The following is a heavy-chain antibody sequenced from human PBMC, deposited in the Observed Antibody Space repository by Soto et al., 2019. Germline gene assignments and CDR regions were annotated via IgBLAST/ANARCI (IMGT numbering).Heavy chain of an antibody. J-gene: IGHJ4*02. D-gene: IGHD5-12*01. V-gene: IGHV4-38-2*01. CDR1: GYSISSGYY. Sequence: PSETLSLTCAVSGYSISSGYYWGWIRQPPGKGLEWIGSIYHSGSTYYNPSLKSRVTISVDTSKNQFSLKLSSVTAADTPVYYCARAYSGYDSFDYWGQGTLVTVSS. CDR3: ARAYSGYDSFDY. CDR2: IYHSGST.